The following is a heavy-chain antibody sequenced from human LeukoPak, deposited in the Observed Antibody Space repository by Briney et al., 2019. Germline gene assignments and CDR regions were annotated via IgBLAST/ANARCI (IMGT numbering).Heavy chain of an antibody. Sequence: GGSLRLSCAASRFTFSDYYMSWIRQAPGKGLEWVSYISSSGSTIYYADSVKGRFTISRDNAKNSLYLQMNSLRAEDTAVYYCAREQDRYSYYYYYGMDVWGQGTTVTVSS. J-gene: IGHJ6*02. CDR1: RFTFSDYY. D-gene: IGHD3-16*02. CDR2: ISSSGSTI. CDR3: AREQDRYSYYYYYGMDV. V-gene: IGHV3-11*01.